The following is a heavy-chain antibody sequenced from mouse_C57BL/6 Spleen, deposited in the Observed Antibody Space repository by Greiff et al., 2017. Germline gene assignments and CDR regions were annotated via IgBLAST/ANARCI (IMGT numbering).Heavy chain of an antibody. CDR1: GYAFSSSW. J-gene: IGHJ4*01. D-gene: IGHD2-5*01. CDR2: IYPGDGDT. Sequence: QVQLQQSGPELVKPGASVKISCKASGYAFSSSWMNWVKQRPGKGLEWIGRIYPGDGDTNYNGKFKGKATLTADKSSSTAYMQLSSLTSEDSAVYCCARSSNYEDYAMDYWGQGTSVTVSS. CDR3: ARSSNYEDYAMDY. V-gene: IGHV1-82*01.